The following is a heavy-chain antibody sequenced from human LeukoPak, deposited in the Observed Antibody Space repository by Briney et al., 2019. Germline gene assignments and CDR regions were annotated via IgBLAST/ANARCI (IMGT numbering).Heavy chain of an antibody. Sequence: ASVKVSCKASGYDFTTYGIGWVRQAPGQGLEWMGWSSAYNGNTNYAQKLQGRVTMSTDTSTSTSYMELSSLRSEDTAVYYCARRGSPMPYDAFDIWGQGTMVTVSS. CDR1: GYDFTTYG. CDR3: ARRGSPMPYDAFDI. V-gene: IGHV1-18*01. J-gene: IGHJ3*02. D-gene: IGHD1-26*01. CDR2: SSAYNGNT.